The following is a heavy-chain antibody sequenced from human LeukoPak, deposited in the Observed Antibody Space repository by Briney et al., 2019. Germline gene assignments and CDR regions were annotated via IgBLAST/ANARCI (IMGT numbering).Heavy chain of an antibody. D-gene: IGHD7-27*01. CDR3: TREAGELDYYYYYYMDV. V-gene: IGHV4-39*07. CDR2: IYYSGST. CDR1: GDSISSGDYY. J-gene: IGHJ6*03. Sequence: PSETLSLTCTVSGDSISSGDYYWSWIRQPPGKGLEWIGSIYYSGSTYYNPSLKSRVTISVDTSKNQFSLKLSSVTAADTAVYYCTREAGELDYYYYYYMDVWGKGTTVTVSS.